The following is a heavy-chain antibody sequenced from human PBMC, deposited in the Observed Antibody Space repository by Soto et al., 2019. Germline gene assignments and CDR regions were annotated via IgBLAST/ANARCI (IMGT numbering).Heavy chain of an antibody. Sequence: TLSLTCTVSGGSISSGGYYWSLIRPHPGKGLEWIGYIYYSGSTYYNPSLKSRVTISVDTSKNQFSLKLSSVTAADTAVYYCARGTPTTAMPYFDYWGQGTLVTVSS. CDR3: ARGTPTTAMPYFDY. V-gene: IGHV4-31*03. D-gene: IGHD5-18*01. CDR1: GGSISSGGYY. CDR2: IYYSGST. J-gene: IGHJ4*02.